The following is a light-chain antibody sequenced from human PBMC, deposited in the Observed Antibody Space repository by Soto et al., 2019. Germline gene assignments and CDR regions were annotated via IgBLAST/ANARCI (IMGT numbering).Light chain of an antibody. CDR2: SST. Sequence: DIQMTQSPSSLSASVGDSVTISCRSSQNIDTFLNWYQQKAGEAPKLLIRSSTTLQDGVPSRFTGSGSGTEFALTIGSLQPEDFASYYLQQSHSAPTFGQGTKV. CDR1: QNIDTF. V-gene: IGKV1-39*01. CDR3: QQSHSAPT. J-gene: IGKJ1*01.